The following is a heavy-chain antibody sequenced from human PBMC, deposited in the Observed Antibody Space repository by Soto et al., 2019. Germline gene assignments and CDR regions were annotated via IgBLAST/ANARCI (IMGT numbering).Heavy chain of an antibody. CDR3: ARLYHYYDSSGYYFGAFDI. D-gene: IGHD3-22*01. CDR2: INHSGST. CDR1: GGSFSGYY. V-gene: IGHV4-34*01. Sequence: QVQLQQWGAGLLKPSETLSLTCAVYGGSFSGYYWSWIRQPPGKGLEWIGEINHSGSTNYNPSLKSRVTISVDTSKNQFSLNLSSVTAADTAVYYCARLYHYYDSSGYYFGAFDIWGQGTMVTVSS. J-gene: IGHJ3*02.